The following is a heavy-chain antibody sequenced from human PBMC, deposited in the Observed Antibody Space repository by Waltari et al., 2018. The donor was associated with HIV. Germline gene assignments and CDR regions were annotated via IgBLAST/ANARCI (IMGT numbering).Heavy chain of an antibody. Sequence: QVQLVESGGGVVQPGRSLRISCAASGFTFSSYGMHWVRQAPGKGLVWVAVISYDGSNKYYADSVKGRFTISRDNSKNTLYLQMNSLRAEDTAVYYCAKDPYYYDSSGYADYFDYWGQGTLVTVSS. CDR1: GFTFSSYG. D-gene: IGHD3-22*01. V-gene: IGHV3-30*18. CDR2: ISYDGSNK. CDR3: AKDPYYYDSSGYADYFDY. J-gene: IGHJ4*02.